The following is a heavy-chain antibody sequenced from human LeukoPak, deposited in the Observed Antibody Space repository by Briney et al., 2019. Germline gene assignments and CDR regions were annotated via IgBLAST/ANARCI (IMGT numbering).Heavy chain of an antibody. Sequence: ASVKVSCKASGYTFTSYYMHWVRQAPGQGLEWMGIINPSGGSTSYAQQFQGRVTMTRDTSTSTVYMELSSLRSEDTAVYYCARDRNNVDTAMVYDYWGQGTLVTVSS. CDR3: ARDRNNVDTAMVYDY. CDR2: INPSGGST. D-gene: IGHD5-18*01. J-gene: IGHJ4*02. V-gene: IGHV1-46*01. CDR1: GYTFTSYY.